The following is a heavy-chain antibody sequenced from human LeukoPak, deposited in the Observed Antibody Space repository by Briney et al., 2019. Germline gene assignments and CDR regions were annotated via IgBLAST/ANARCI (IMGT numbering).Heavy chain of an antibody. V-gene: IGHV3-23*01. CDR3: AKELWFGELLYGYYFDY. Sequence: GGSLRLSCAASGFTFSSYSMNWVRQAPGKGLEWVSAISGSGGSTYYADSVKGRFTISRDNSKNTLYLQMNSLRAEDTAVYYCAKELWFGELLYGYYFDYWGQGTLVTVSS. J-gene: IGHJ4*02. CDR2: ISGSGGST. D-gene: IGHD3-10*01. CDR1: GFTFSSYS.